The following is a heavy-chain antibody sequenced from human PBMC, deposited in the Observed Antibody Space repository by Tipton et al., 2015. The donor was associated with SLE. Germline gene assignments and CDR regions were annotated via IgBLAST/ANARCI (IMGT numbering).Heavy chain of an antibody. CDR3: ARGLRYYDFWSGYLDY. D-gene: IGHD3-3*01. J-gene: IGHJ4*02. V-gene: IGHV4-61*01. CDR2: INHSGST. Sequence: TLSLTCTVSGGSVSSGSYYWSWIRQPPGKGLEWIGEINHSGSTNYNPSLKSRVTISVDTSKNQFSLKLSSVTAADTAVYYCARGLRYYDFWSGYLDYWGQGTLVTVSS. CDR1: GGSVSSGSYY.